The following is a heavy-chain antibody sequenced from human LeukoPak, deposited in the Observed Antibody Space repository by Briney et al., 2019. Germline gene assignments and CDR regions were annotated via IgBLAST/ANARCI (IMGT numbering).Heavy chain of an antibody. V-gene: IGHV3-21*01. CDR1: GFTFDDYA. CDR2: ISSTSNYI. Sequence: GRSLRLSCAASGFTFDDYAMHWVRQAPGKGLEWVSSISSTSNYIYYAESVKGRFAVSRDNAKNSLYLQMNSLRADDTAVYYCARAGDILLVSYFHYYGMDVWGQGTTVIVSS. J-gene: IGHJ6*02. CDR3: ARAGDILLVSYFHYYGMDV. D-gene: IGHD7-27*01.